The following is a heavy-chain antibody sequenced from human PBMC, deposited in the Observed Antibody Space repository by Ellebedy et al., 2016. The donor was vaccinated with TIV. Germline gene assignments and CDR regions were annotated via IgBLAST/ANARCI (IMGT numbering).Heavy chain of an antibody. D-gene: IGHD6-19*01. CDR3: AVSGVGIAVAGTDYFDY. CDR2: IYPGDSDT. J-gene: IGHJ4*02. CDR1: GYSFTSYW. Sequence: ASVKVSCKGSGYSFTSYWIGWVRQMPGKGLEWMGIIYPGDSDTRYSPSFQGQVTISADKSISTAYLQWSSLKASDTAMYYCAVSGVGIAVAGTDYFDYWGQGTLVTVSS. V-gene: IGHV5-51*01.